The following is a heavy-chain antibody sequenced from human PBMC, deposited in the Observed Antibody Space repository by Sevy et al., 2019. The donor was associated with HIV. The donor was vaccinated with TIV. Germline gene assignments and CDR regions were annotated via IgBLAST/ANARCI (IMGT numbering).Heavy chain of an antibody. V-gene: IGHV3-20*01. CDR2: INWKTDNV. CDR3: ARNTYYLDSTGFGAFDI. J-gene: IGHJ3*02. D-gene: IGHD3-22*01. Sequence: GGSLRLSCAASGFTFDDYAMSWVRQAPGKGLEWVSAINWKTDNVGYADSVKGRFTISRDNAKRSLYLQMSSLRPEDTALYHCARNTYYLDSTGFGAFDIWGQGIMVTVSS. CDR1: GFTFDDYA.